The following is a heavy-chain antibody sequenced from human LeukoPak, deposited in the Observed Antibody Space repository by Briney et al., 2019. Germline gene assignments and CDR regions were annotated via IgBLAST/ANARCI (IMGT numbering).Heavy chain of an antibody. CDR1: GYTFTSYY. CDR2: INPSGGST. V-gene: IGHV1-46*01. J-gene: IGHJ4*02. CDR3: ARDKSDCTNGVCYTFDY. Sequence: ASVRVSCKASGYTFTSYYMHWVRQAPGQGLEWMGIINPSGGSTSYAQTFQGRVTMTRDTSTSTVYMELSSLRSEDTAVYYCARDKSDCTNGVCYTFDYWGQGTLVTVSS. D-gene: IGHD2-8*01.